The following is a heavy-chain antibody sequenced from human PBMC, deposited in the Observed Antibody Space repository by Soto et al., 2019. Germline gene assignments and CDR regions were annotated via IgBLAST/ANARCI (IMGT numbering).Heavy chain of an antibody. D-gene: IGHD2-2*01. V-gene: IGHV1-18*01. CDR2: ISAYNGNT. Sequence: GASVKVSCKASGYTFTSYGISWVRQAPGQGLEWMGWISAYNGNTNYAQKLQGRVTITTDTSTSTAYMELRSLRSDDTAVYYCARGDRFAGHQIAFDIWGQGTMVTVSS. CDR1: GYTFTSYG. J-gene: IGHJ3*02. CDR3: ARGDRFAGHQIAFDI.